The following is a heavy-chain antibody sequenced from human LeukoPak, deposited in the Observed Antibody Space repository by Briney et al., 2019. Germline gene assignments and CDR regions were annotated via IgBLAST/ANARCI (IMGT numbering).Heavy chain of an antibody. CDR1: VYTFTSYG. Sequence: ASVKVSCKASVYTFTSYGISWVRQAPGQGREWMGWISAYNGNTNYAQKLQGRVTMTTDTSTSTAYMELRSLRSDDTAVYYCARDRGGIVVVVAVYDAFDIWGQGTMVTVSS. CDR2: ISAYNGNT. D-gene: IGHD2-15*01. J-gene: IGHJ3*02. CDR3: ARDRGGIVVVVAVYDAFDI. V-gene: IGHV1-18*04.